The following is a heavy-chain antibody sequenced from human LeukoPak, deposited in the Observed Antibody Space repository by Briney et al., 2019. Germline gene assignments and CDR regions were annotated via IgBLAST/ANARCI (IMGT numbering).Heavy chain of an antibody. Sequence: GGSLRLSCAASGFTFSNYAVSTVRQASGKGLEWVSAISGGGGDTFYADSVKGRFSISRDNSKNRVFLQMNSLRSEDTAMYYCARWFGEPPNFDYWGQGTLVTVSS. J-gene: IGHJ4*02. CDR3: ARWFGEPPNFDY. D-gene: IGHD3-10*01. CDR1: GFTFSNYA. V-gene: IGHV3-23*01. CDR2: ISGGGGDT.